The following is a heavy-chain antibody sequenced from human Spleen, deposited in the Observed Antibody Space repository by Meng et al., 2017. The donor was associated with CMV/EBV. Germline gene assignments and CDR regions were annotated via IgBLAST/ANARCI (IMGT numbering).Heavy chain of an antibody. J-gene: IGHJ6*02. Sequence: GGSLRLSCAASGFTFSSYGMHWVRQAPGKGLEWVAVIWYDGINEHYADSVKGRFTISRDNSKNTLYLQMNSLRVEDTAVYYCAKGLTIFGDYDMDVWGQGTTVTVSS. CDR2: IWYDGINE. D-gene: IGHD3-3*01. V-gene: IGHV3-33*06. CDR3: AKGLTIFGDYDMDV. CDR1: GFTFSSYG.